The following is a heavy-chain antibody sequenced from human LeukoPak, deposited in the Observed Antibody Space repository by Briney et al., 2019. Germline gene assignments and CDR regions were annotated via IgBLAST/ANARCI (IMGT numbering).Heavy chain of an antibody. CDR3: ARGAPMADYYYGMDV. D-gene: IGHD3-10*01. J-gene: IGHJ6*02. V-gene: IGHV1-3*01. Sequence: ASVNVSRKASGYTFTSYAMHWVRQAPGQRLEWMGWINAGNGNTKYSQKFQGRVTITRDTSASTAYMELSSLRSEDTAVYYCARGAPMADYYYGMDVWGQGTTVTVS. CDR1: GYTFTSYA. CDR2: INAGNGNT.